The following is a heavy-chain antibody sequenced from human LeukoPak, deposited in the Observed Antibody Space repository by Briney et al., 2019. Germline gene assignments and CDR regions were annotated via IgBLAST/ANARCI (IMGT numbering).Heavy chain of an antibody. V-gene: IGHV4-39*01. CDR3: EAAMDSSSSSLTDY. Sequence: SETLSLTCTASGGSISSSSYYWGWIRQPPGKGLEWIGSIYYSGSTYYNPSLKSRVTISVDTSKNQFSLKLSSVAAADTAVYYCEAAMDSSSSSLTDYWGQGTLVTVSS. D-gene: IGHD6-6*01. CDR1: GGSISSSSYY. CDR2: IYYSGST. J-gene: IGHJ4*02.